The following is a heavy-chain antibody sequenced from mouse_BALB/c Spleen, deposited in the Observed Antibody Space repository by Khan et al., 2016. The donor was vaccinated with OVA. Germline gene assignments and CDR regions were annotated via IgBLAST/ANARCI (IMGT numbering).Heavy chain of an antibody. D-gene: IGHD1-1*01. Sequence: EVELVESGGDLVKPGGSLKLSCAASGFTFSTYGMSWVRQTPDKRLEWVATVSTGGSYTYYPDSVKGRFTISRDNAKNTLYLQMSGLKPEYTAMFYCTRLAYYYDSEGFAYWGQGTLVTVSA. CDR3: TRLAYYYDSEGFAY. CDR1: GFTFSTYG. J-gene: IGHJ3*01. CDR2: VSTGGSYT. V-gene: IGHV5-6*01.